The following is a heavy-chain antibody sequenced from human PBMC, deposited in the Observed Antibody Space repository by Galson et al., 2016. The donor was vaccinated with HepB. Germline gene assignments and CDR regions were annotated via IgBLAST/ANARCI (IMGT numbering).Heavy chain of an antibody. CDR3: ASVGRFDFWSGYYVPPFDY. D-gene: IGHD3-3*01. J-gene: IGHJ4*02. CDR1: GGSISGGDSH. CDR2: IYYSGST. Sequence: TLSLTCTVSGGSISGGDSHWSWIRQHPGKGLEWIVYIYYSGSTYYNPSLKSRVTISVDTSKNQFSMRLGSVTAADTAVYYCASVGRFDFWSGYYVPPFDYWGQGTLVTVSS. V-gene: IGHV4-31*03.